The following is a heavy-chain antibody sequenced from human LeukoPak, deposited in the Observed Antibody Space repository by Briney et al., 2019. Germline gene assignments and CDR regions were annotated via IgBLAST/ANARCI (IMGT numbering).Heavy chain of an antibody. CDR1: GGSISSYY. Sequence: PSETLSLTCTVSGGSISSYYWSWIRQPAGKGLEWIGRIYTSGSTNYNPSLKSRVTMSVDTSKNQFSLKLSSVTAADTAVYYCARDRDDSSGYWGHWYFDLWGRGTLVTVSS. CDR3: ARDRDDSSGYWGHWYFDL. J-gene: IGHJ2*01. V-gene: IGHV4-4*07. D-gene: IGHD3-22*01. CDR2: IYTSGST.